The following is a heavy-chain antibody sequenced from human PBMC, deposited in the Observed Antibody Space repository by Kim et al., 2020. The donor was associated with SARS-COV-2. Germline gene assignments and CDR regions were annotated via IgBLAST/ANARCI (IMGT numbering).Heavy chain of an antibody. CDR3: ARDTPPPYSISWEIDAFDI. D-gene: IGHD6-13*01. J-gene: IGHJ3*02. Sequence: SETLSLTCTVSGGSISSGSYYWSWIRQPAGKGLEWIGRIYTSGSTNYNPSLKSRVTISVDTSKNQFSLKLSSVTAADTAVYYCARDTPPPYSISWEIDAFDIWGQGTMVTVSS. CDR1: GGSISSGSYY. CDR2: IYTSGST. V-gene: IGHV4-61*02.